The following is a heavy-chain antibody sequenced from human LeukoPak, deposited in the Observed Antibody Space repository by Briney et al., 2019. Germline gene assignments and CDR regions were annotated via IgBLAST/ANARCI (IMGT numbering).Heavy chain of an antibody. V-gene: IGHV3-23*01. D-gene: IGHD6-13*01. Sequence: GGSLRLSCAASGFTFSSYAMSWVRQAPGKGLEWVSAISGSGGSTYYADTVKGRFTISRDNSKNTLYLQMNSLRAEDTAVYYCAKDPFTSSSWYHHWFDPWGQGTLVTDSS. CDR3: AKDPFTSSSWYHHWFDP. CDR1: GFTFSSYA. J-gene: IGHJ5*02. CDR2: ISGSGGST.